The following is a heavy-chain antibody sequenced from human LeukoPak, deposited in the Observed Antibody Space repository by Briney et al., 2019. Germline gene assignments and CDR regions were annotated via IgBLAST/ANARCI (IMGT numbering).Heavy chain of an antibody. CDR1: GGSISSRIYY. V-gene: IGHV4-39*01. J-gene: IGHJ4*02. Sequence: PSETLSLTCTVSGGSISSRIYYWGWIRQPPGKGLEWIGSIYYSGSTYYNPSLKSRVTISVDTSKNQFSLKLSSVTAADTAVYYCARRTRATVFDYWGQGTLVTVSS. CDR3: ARRTRATVFDY. CDR2: IYYSGST. D-gene: IGHD1-26*01.